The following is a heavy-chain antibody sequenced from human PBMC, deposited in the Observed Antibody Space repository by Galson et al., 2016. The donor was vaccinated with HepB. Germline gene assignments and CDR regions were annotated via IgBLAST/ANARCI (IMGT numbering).Heavy chain of an antibody. J-gene: IGHJ3*01. CDR1: GFTFSSYW. D-gene: IGHD5-24*01. CDR3: ARDQRWLQFGKDAFDL. V-gene: IGHV3-23*01. CDR2: LSPSGTST. Sequence: SLRLSCAASGFTFSSYWMTWVRQAPGKGLEWVSGLSPSGTSTHSADSVKGRFSISRDNSKTTLYLQMNSLRVEDTALYYCARDQRWLQFGKDAFDLWGQGTFVIVSS.